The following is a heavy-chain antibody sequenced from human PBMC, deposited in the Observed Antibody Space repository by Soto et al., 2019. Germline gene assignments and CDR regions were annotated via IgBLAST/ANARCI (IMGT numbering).Heavy chain of an antibody. CDR2: IYWDDDK. J-gene: IGHJ4*02. V-gene: IGHV2-5*02. D-gene: IGHD6-19*01. CDR3: AHRTPAYTRGWDMCVFDC. Sequence: QITLKESGPTLVKPTQTLTLTCTFSGFSLSTSGVGVGWIRQPPGKALEWLALIYWDDDKRYSPSLKSRLTITKHSSKNSVVLTMATMSPVDTATYYCAHRTPAYTRGWDMCVFDCWGQGTLVTVSS. CDR1: GFSLSTSGVG.